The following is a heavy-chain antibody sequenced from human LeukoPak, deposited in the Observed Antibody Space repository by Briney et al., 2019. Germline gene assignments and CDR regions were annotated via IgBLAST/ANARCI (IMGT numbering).Heavy chain of an antibody. Sequence: PGGSLRLFCSASGFIFSSYSLNWGRPAPGKGLVWVSSLISGSTYIYYAESVKGRFTISRDNDKKSLYLQMNSLKAEDTAVYYCARETYEGAFDIWGQGTMVSVSS. V-gene: IGHV3-21*01. CDR2: LISGSTYI. D-gene: IGHD3-3*01. CDR1: GFIFSSYS. J-gene: IGHJ3*02. CDR3: ARETYEGAFDI.